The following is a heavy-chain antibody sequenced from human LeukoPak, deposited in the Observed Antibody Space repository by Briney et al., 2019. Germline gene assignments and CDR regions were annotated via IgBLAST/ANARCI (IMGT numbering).Heavy chain of an antibody. Sequence: GSLRLSCAASGFTFDDYAMHWVRQGPGKSLEWVSLINENGDIAYYGDSVRGRFTVSRDNAKNSLYLQMNSLTTEDTALYYCAKARWEPNFDYWGQGTLVTVSS. J-gene: IGHJ4*02. CDR2: INENGDIA. D-gene: IGHD1-26*01. CDR3: AKARWEPNFDY. CDR1: GFTFDDYA. V-gene: IGHV3-43*02.